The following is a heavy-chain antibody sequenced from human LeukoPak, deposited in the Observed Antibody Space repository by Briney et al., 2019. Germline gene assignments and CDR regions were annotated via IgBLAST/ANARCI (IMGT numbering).Heavy chain of an antibody. D-gene: IGHD2-2*01. Sequence: PSETLSLTCTVSGGSISSYYWSWIRQPAGKGLEWIGRIYTSGSTNYNPSLKSRVTMSVDTSKNQFSLKLSPVTAADTAVYYCARAGRPGRIVVVPAAMGGARLSYMDVWGKGTTVTVSS. CDR2: IYTSGST. V-gene: IGHV4-4*07. CDR1: GGSISSYY. J-gene: IGHJ6*03. CDR3: ARAGRPGRIVVVPAAMGGARLSYMDV.